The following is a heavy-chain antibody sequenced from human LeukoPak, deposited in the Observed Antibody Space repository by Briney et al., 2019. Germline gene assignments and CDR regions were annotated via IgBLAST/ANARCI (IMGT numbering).Heavy chain of an antibody. CDR2: ISGSGAGT. V-gene: IGHV3-23*01. CDR3: AKDLRRAAAAYNIDY. D-gene: IGHD2-2*01. J-gene: IGHJ4*02. Sequence: GGSLRLSCAASGFTFSSYAMSWVRQAPGKGLEWVSAISGSGAGTYYADSVKGRFTISRDNSKNTLYLQMNSLRAEDTAVYYCAKDLRRAAAAYNIDYWGQGTLVTVSS. CDR1: GFTFSSYA.